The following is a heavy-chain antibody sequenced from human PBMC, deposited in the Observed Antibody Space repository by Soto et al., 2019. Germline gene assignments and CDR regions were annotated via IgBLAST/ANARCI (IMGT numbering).Heavy chain of an antibody. J-gene: IGHJ3*02. CDR1: GFTFSSYA. D-gene: IGHD3-22*01. V-gene: IGHV3-30-3*01. CDR3: ARNYDSSGYYYSGLDDAFDI. Sequence: QVQLVESGGGVVQPGRSLRLSCAASGFTFSSYAMHWVRQAPGKGLEWVAVISYDGSNKYYADSVKGQFTISRDNSKNTLYLQMNSLRAEDTAVYYCARNYDSSGYYYSGLDDAFDIWGQGTMVTVSS. CDR2: ISYDGSNK.